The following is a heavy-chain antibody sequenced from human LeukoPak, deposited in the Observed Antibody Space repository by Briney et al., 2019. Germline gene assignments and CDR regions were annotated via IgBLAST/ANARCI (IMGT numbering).Heavy chain of an antibody. CDR1: GFTVSSNY. D-gene: IGHD3-22*01. V-gene: IGHV3-66*01. CDR3: ARLGRYYYDSSGYPRDY. CDR2: IYSGGST. J-gene: IGHJ4*02. Sequence: GGSLRLSCAASGFTVSSNYMSWVRQAPGKGLEWVSVIYSGGSTYYADSVKGRFTISRDNSKNTLYLQMNSLRAEVTAVYYCARLGRYYYDSSGYPRDYWGQGTLVTVSS.